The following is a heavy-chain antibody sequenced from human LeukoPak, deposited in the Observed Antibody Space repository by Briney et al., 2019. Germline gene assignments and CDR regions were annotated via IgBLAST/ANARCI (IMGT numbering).Heavy chain of an antibody. CDR1: GFTFSSYD. D-gene: IGHD2-15*01. CDR3: ASLGDIVVVVADNAFDI. Sequence: PGGSLRLSCAASGFTFSSYDMNWVRQAPGKGLEWVAYISSSGSTIYYADSVKGRFTISRDNAKNSLYLQMNSLRAEDTAVYYCASLGDIVVVVADNAFDIWGQGTMVTVSS. V-gene: IGHV3-48*03. CDR2: ISSSGSTI. J-gene: IGHJ3*02.